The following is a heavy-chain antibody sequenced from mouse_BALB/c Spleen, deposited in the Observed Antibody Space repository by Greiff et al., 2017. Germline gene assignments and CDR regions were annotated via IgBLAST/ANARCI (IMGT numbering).Heavy chain of an antibody. CDR2: ISYSGST. J-gene: IGHJ1*01. V-gene: IGHV3-8*02. D-gene: IGHD1-1*01. Sequence: DVQLVESGPSLVKPSQTLSLTCSVTGDSITSGYWNWIRKFPGNKLEYMGYISYSGSTYYNPSLKSRISITRDTSKNQYYLQLNSVTTEDTATYYCARRPLFYYGTIYWYFDVWGAGTTVTVSS. CDR3: ARRPLFYYGTIYWYFDV. CDR1: GDSITSGY.